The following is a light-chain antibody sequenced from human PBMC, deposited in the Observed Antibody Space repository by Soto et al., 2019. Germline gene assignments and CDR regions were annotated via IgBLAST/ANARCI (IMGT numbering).Light chain of an antibody. CDR3: AAWDDSLNGVV. J-gene: IGLJ2*01. V-gene: IGLV1-44*01. CDR1: SSNIASNN. Sequence: QPVLTQPPSASGTPGQRVTISCSGSSSNIASNNVNWYQQRPGAAPKLLIYGNNQWPSGVPDRFSGSKSGTSASLAISGLQSEDEADYYCAAWDDSLNGVVFGGGTKLTVL. CDR2: GNN.